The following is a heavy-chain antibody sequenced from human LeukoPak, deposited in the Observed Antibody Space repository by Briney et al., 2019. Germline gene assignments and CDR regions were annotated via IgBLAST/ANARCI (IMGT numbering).Heavy chain of an antibody. Sequence: PGGSLRLSCAASGFTFSSYAMSWVRQAPGKGLEWVSVIYSGGSTYYADSVKGRFTISRDNSKNTLYLQMNSLRAEDTAVYYCARDQVTMVQGVIGYYYYYYYMDVWGKGTTVTVSS. CDR3: ARDQVTMVQGVIGYYYYYYYMDV. D-gene: IGHD3-10*01. CDR1: GFTFSSYA. V-gene: IGHV3-53*01. CDR2: IYSGGST. J-gene: IGHJ6*03.